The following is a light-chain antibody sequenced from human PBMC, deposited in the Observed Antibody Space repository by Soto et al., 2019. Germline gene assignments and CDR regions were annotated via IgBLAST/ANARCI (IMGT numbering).Light chain of an antibody. V-gene: IGLV2-14*01. Sequence: QSVLTQPASVSGSPGQSITISCTGTSSDGGGYNYVSWYQQHPGKAPKLMIYDVSNRPSGVSNRFSGSKSGNTASLTISGLQAEDDVDYYCSSYTCSSTYVFGSGTKVTVL. CDR1: SSDGGGYNY. CDR2: DVS. J-gene: IGLJ1*01. CDR3: SSYTCSSTYV.